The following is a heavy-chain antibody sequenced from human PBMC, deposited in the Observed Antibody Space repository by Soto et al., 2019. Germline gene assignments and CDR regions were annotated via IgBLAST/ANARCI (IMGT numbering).Heavy chain of an antibody. CDR3: AHAWATLAY. Sequence: GGSLRLSCAASGFTFSSYAMHWVRQAPGKGLEWVAVISYDGSNKYYADSVKGRFTISRDNSKNTLYLQMNSLRAEDTAVYYCAHAWATLAYWGQGTLATVSS. CDR1: GFTFSSYA. V-gene: IGHV3-30-3*01. J-gene: IGHJ4*02. D-gene: IGHD5-12*01. CDR2: ISYDGSNK.